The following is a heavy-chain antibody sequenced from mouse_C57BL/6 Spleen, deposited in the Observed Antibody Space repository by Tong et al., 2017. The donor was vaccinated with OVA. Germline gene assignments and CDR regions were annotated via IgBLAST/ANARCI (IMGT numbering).Heavy chain of an antibody. CDR3: DWESY. CDR1: GYTFTDYY. CDR2: INPNNGDT. J-gene: IGHJ2*01. Sequence: VQLQQSGPDLVKPGSSVKMSCKASGYTFTDYYMKWLKQSHGKSLEWIGDINPNNGDTFYNQKFKGKATLTVDKSSSTDYMQLNSLTSEDSAVYYCDWESYWGQGTTLTVSS. D-gene: IGHD4-1*01. V-gene: IGHV1-26*01.